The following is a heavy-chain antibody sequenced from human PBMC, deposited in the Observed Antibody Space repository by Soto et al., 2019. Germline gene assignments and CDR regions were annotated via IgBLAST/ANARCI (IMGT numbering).Heavy chain of an antibody. J-gene: IGHJ4*02. CDR1: GFTFSSYG. V-gene: IGHV3-23*01. Sequence: EVQLLDSGGGLVQPGGSLRLSCAASGFTFSSYGMNWVRQAPGKGLEWVSGISSSGGSTFYADSVKGRFTISRDNSKKMACLEVNSLRPEDTAVYYCARGVHHFFEYGGQGTLVIVSS. CDR2: ISSSGGST. CDR3: ARGVHHFFEY. D-gene: IGHD2-8*01.